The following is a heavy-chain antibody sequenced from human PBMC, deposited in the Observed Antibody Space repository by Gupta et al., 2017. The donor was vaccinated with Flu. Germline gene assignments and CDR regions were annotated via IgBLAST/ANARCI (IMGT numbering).Heavy chain of an antibody. Sequence: QVQLVQSGAEVKKPGASVKVSCKASGYTFIGYYLHWVRQAPGQGLEWMGWINPNTGGAISAEKFQGRVAMTRDTSISTAYMELTSLRSDDSAVYYCASGTFTDFEFWGQGTLVTVSS. V-gene: IGHV1-2*02. CDR3: ASGTFTDFEF. J-gene: IGHJ4*02. CDR2: INPNTGGA. CDR1: GYTFIGYY.